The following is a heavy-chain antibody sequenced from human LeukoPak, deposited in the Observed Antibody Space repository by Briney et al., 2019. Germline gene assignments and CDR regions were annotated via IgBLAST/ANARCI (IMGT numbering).Heavy chain of an antibody. CDR1: GFTFSSYA. CDR3: AKLHDYGDYYFDY. V-gene: IGHV3-23*01. Sequence: GGSLRPSCAASGFTFSSYAMSWVRQAPGKGLEWVSAISGSGGSTYYADSVKGRFTISRDNSKNTLYLQMNSLRAEDTAVYYCAKLHDYGDYYFDYRGQGTLVTVSS. CDR2: ISGSGGST. J-gene: IGHJ4*02. D-gene: IGHD4-17*01.